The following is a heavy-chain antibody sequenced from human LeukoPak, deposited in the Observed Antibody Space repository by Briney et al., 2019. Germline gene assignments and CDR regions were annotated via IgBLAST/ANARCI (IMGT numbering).Heavy chain of an antibody. D-gene: IGHD3-22*01. CDR2: ISSNGGST. J-gene: IGHJ4*02. Sequence: PGGSLRLSCAASGFTFSSYAMYWVRQAPGKGLEYVSAISSNGGSTYYANSVKGRFAISRDNSKNTLYLQMGSLRAEDMAVYYCARDHYPGDYDSSGPSRWGQGTLVTVSS. CDR3: ARDHYPGDYDSSGPSR. CDR1: GFTFSSYA. V-gene: IGHV3-64*01.